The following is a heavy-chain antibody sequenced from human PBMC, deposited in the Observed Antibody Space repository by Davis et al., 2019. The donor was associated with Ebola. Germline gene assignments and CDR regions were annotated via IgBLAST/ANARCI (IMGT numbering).Heavy chain of an antibody. CDR1: GGSFSGYY. CDR2: MNHSGST. CDR3: ASGVVAANGYYYGMDV. V-gene: IGHV4-34*01. J-gene: IGHJ6*02. D-gene: IGHD2-15*01. Sequence: MPSETLSLTCAVYGGSFSGYYWSWIRQPPGKGLEWIGEMNHSGSTNYNPSLKSRVTISVDTSKNQFSLKLSSVTAADTAVFYCASGVVAANGYYYGMDVWGQGTTVTVSS.